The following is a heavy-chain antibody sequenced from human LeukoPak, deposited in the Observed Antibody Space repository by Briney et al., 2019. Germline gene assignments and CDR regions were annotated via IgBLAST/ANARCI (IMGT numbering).Heavy chain of an antibody. CDR3: TELIVGATTPIDY. V-gene: IGHV3-15*01. CDR1: GFTFSNAW. Sequence: PGGPLRLSCAASGFTFSNAWMSWVGQAPGKGLEWVGRIKSKTDGGTTDYAAPVKGRFTISRDDSKNTLYLQMNSLKTEDTAVYYCTELIVGATTPIDYWGQGTLVTVSS. D-gene: IGHD1-26*01. J-gene: IGHJ4*02. CDR2: IKSKTDGGTT.